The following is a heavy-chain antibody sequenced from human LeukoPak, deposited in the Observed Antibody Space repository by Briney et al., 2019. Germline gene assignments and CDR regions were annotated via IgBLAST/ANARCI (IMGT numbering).Heavy chain of an antibody. Sequence: TGGSLRLSCAASGFTFSGYAMTWVRQAPGKGLEWVSRVTGSGSGTYYADSVKGRFTISRDNSKNTLYLQMNSLRAEDTAVYYCAHISSSWPDYWGQGTLVTVSS. CDR3: AHISSSWPDY. CDR1: GFTFSGYA. V-gene: IGHV3-23*01. D-gene: IGHD6-13*01. CDR2: VTGSGSGT. J-gene: IGHJ4*02.